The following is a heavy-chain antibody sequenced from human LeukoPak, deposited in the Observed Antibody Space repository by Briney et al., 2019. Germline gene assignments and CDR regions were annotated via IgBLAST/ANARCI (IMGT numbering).Heavy chain of an antibody. CDR3: ATWAFYHNLDV. CDR1: GFTIGPYA. V-gene: IGHV3-43*02. CDR2: IKADGSGT. D-gene: IGHD2/OR15-2a*01. J-gene: IGHJ6*02. Sequence: GALRLSCAASGFTIGPYAMYWVRQGPGRVLEWVSVIKADGSGTFYADSVRGRFTTSRDNSKNSLYLQMNSLTSEDTALYYCATWAFYHNLDVWGQGTTVIVSS.